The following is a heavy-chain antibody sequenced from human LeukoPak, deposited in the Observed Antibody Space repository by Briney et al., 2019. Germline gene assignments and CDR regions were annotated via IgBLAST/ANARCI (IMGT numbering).Heavy chain of an antibody. CDR1: GFTFSSYS. Sequence: GGSLRLSCAASGFTFSSYSMNWVRQAPGKGLEWVSYISSSSSTIYYADSVKGRFTISRDNPKNTIYLQMNSLRAEDTAVYFCAKRGVVIRVILVGFHKEAYYFDSWGQGALVTVSS. J-gene: IGHJ4*02. V-gene: IGHV3-48*01. D-gene: IGHD3-22*01. CDR3: AKRGVVIRVILVGFHKEAYYFDS. CDR2: ISSSSSTI.